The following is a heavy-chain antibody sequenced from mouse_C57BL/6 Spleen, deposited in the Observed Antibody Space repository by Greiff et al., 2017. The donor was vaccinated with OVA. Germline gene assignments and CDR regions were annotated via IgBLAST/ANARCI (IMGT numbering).Heavy chain of an antibody. CDR2: IYPRSGNT. V-gene: IGHV1-81*01. J-gene: IGHJ2*01. CDR3: PREGGGEPYGYYFDY. CDR1: GYTFTSYG. Sequence: QVQLQQSGAELARPGASVKLSCKASGYTFTSYGISWVKQRTGQGLEWIGEIYPRSGNTYYNEKFKGKATLTADKSSSTAYMELRSLTSEDSAVYFCPREGGGEPYGYYFDYWGQGTTLTVSS. D-gene: IGHD1-1*01.